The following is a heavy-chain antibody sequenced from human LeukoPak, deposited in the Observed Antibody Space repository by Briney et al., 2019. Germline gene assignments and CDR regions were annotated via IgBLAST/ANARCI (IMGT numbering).Heavy chain of an antibody. J-gene: IGHJ4*02. CDR3: ARVEASGYDYGAFDY. D-gene: IGHD5-12*01. Sequence: SGGSLRLSCAASGFTFSDYYMSWIRQAPGKGLEWVSYISSSGSTIYYADSVKGRFTISRDNAKNSLYLQMNSLRAEDTAVYYCARVEASGYDYGAFDYWGQGTLVTVSS. V-gene: IGHV3-11*04. CDR2: ISSSGSTI. CDR1: GFTFSDYY.